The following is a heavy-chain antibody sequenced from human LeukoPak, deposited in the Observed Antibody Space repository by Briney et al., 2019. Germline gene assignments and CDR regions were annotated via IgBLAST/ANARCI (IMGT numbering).Heavy chain of an antibody. J-gene: IGHJ4*02. CDR1: GYSFTGYY. D-gene: IGHD5-12*01. V-gene: IGHV1-2*02. CDR2: INPNSGGT. Sequence: ASVKVSCKASGYSFTGYYMHWVRQAPGQGLEWMGWINPNSGGTNYAQKFQGRVTMTRDTSISTGYMELSRLRSDDTAVYYCAKNPYEYYFDYWGQGTLVTVSS. CDR3: AKNPYEYYFDY.